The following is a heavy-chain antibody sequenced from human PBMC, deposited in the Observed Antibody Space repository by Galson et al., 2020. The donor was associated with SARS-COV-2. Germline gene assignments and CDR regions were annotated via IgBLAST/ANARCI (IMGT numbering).Heavy chain of an antibody. CDR3: ARQGRLWFGELPGRDAFDI. CDR2: IDPSDSYT. CDR1: GYTFTSYG. J-gene: IGHJ3*02. D-gene: IGHD3-10*01. Sequence: KVSCKASGYTFTSYGISWVRQMPGKGLEWMGRIDPSDSYTNYSPSFQGHITISADKSISTAYLQWSSLKASDTAMYYCARQGRLWFGELPGRDAFDIWGQGTMVTVSS. V-gene: IGHV5-10-1*01.